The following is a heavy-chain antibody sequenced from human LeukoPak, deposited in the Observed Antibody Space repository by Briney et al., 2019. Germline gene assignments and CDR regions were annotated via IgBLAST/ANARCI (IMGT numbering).Heavy chain of an antibody. V-gene: IGHV4-4*07. J-gene: IGHJ6*03. D-gene: IGHD3-22*01. CDR2: LYPGVST. CDR3: ARMKYYDSTGYTPGHYMDV. CDR1: GGPVYSYY. Sequence: SETLSLTCTVSGGPVYSYYWSWIRQTAGKGLEWIGRLYPGVSTDYNPSLKSRLIMSLDTPKKQVALKLSGVTAADTAVYYCARMKYYDSTGYTPGHYMDVWGKGTTVTVSS.